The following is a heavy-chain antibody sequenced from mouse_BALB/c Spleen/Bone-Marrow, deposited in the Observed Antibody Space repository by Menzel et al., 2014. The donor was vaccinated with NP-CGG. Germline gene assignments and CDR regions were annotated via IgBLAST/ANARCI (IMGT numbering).Heavy chain of an antibody. D-gene: IGHD1-2*01. CDR3: ARKDYFGYAAMDY. Sequence: DVHLVESGGGLVQPGGSRKLSCAASGFTFSSFGMHWVRQAPEKGLEWVAYISGGGRIIYYADTVKGRFTISRDKPKNTLFLQITSLRSEDTAIYYCARKDYFGYAAMDYWGQGTSVTVSS. J-gene: IGHJ4*01. V-gene: IGHV5-17*02. CDR2: ISGGGRII. CDR1: GFTFSSFG.